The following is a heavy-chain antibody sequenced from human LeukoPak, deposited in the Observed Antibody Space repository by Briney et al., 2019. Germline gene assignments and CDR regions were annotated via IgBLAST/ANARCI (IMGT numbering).Heavy chain of an antibody. V-gene: IGHV4-34*01. CDR3: GIAAAVYYGMDV. D-gene: IGHD6-13*01. J-gene: IGHJ6*02. Sequence: SETLSLTCAVYGGSFSGYYWSWIRQPPGKGLEWIGEINHSGSTNYNPSLKSRVTISVDTSKNQFSLKLSSVTAADTAVYYCGIAAAVYYGMDVWGQRTTVTVSS. CDR2: INHSGST. CDR1: GGSFSGYY.